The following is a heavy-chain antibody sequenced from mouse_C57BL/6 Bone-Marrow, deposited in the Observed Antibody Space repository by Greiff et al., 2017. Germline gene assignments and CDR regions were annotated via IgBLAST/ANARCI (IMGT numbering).Heavy chain of an antibody. CDR3: ARDYGRYWYFDV. J-gene: IGHJ1*03. D-gene: IGHD1-1*01. Sequence: VKLMESGAELARPGASVKLSCKASGYTFTSYGISWVKQRTGQGLEWIGEIYPRSGNTYYNEKFKGKATLTADKSSSTAYMELRSLTSEDSAVYFCARDYGRYWYFDVWGTGTTVTVSS. V-gene: IGHV1-81*01. CDR1: GYTFTSYG. CDR2: IYPRSGNT.